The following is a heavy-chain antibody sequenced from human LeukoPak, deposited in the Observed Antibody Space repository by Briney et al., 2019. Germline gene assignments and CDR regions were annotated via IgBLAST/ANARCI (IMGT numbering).Heavy chain of an antibody. V-gene: IGHV3-21*04. CDR3: AKIEYGSGSYYYYYYYGMDV. J-gene: IGHJ6*02. D-gene: IGHD3-10*01. CDR2: ISSSSSYI. Sequence: PGGSLRLSCAASGFTFSSYSMNWVRQAPGKGLEWVSSISSSSSYIYYADSVKGRFTISRDNSKNTLYLQMNSLRAEDTAVYYCAKIEYGSGSYYYYYYYGMDVWGQGTTVTVSS. CDR1: GFTFSSYS.